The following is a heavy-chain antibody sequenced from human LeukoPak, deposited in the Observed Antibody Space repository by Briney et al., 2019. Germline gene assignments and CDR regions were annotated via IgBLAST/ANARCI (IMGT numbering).Heavy chain of an antibody. CDR3: ATGASKVTTDFANY. Sequence: GESLTISCKASGYSFTNYWINWVRQMPGKGLEWMGRIDPRDSYTKYSPSFEGHVTISVDKSISSAFLQWNSLKASDSAMYYCATGASKVTTDFANYWGQGTQVAVSS. CDR2: IDPRDSYT. D-gene: IGHD4-17*01. V-gene: IGHV5-10-1*01. J-gene: IGHJ4*02. CDR1: GYSFTNYW.